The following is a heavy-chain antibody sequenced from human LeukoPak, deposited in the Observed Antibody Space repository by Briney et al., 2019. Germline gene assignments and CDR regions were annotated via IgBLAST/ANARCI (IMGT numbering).Heavy chain of an antibody. Sequence: ASVKVSCKASGYSFTYYPLNWVRQAPGQGLEWMGWISTSTGNPTYAQGFTGRFVFSLDTSVSTAFLQISNLKADDTAVYYCARGSGGLIEDFWGQGTLVTVSS. CDR2: ISTSTGNP. CDR1: GYSFTYYP. V-gene: IGHV7-4-1*02. D-gene: IGHD2-15*01. CDR3: ARGSGGLIEDF. J-gene: IGHJ4*02.